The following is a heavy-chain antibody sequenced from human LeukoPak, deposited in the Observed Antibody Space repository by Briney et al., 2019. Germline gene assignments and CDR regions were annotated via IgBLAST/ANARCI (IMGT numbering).Heavy chain of an antibody. J-gene: IGHJ4*02. CDR2: INHSGST. CDR1: GGSFSGYY. D-gene: IGHD6-13*01. Sequence: SETLSLTCAVYGGSFSGYYWSWIRQPPGEGLEWIGEINHSGSTNYNPSLKSRVTISVDTSKNQFSLKLSSVTAADTAVYYCARGVFRYSSRDWGQGTLVTVSS. V-gene: IGHV4-34*01. CDR3: ARGVFRYSSRD.